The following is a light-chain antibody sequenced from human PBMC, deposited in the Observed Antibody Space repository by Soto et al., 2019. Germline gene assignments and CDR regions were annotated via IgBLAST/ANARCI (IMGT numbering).Light chain of an antibody. CDR2: EVS. CDR3: MSYTSRTTQI. J-gene: IGLJ2*01. Sequence: QSALTQPASVSGSPGQSITISCTGSSSDIGAYKFVSWYQHHPGKAPKLMIYEVSDRPSGVSTRFSGSKSGNTASLTISGLQAEDEAIYYCMSYTSRTTQIFGGGTKLTVL. CDR1: SSDIGAYKF. V-gene: IGLV2-14*01.